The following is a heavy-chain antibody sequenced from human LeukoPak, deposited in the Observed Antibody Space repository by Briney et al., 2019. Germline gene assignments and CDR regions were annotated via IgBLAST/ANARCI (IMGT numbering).Heavy chain of an antibody. Sequence: ASVKVSCKASGYTFTGYYMHWVRQAPGQGLEWMGWISPNSGGTNYAQKFQGRVTMTRDTSISTAYMELSRLRSDDTAVYYCARPYDILTGYYSHWGQGTLVTVSS. CDR2: ISPNSGGT. D-gene: IGHD3-9*01. V-gene: IGHV1-2*02. CDR3: ARPYDILTGYYSH. J-gene: IGHJ4*02. CDR1: GYTFTGYY.